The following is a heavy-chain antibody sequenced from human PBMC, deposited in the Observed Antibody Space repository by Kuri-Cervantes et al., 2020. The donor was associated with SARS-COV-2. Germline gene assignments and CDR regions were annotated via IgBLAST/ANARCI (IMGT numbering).Heavy chain of an antibody. D-gene: IGHD3-3*01. Sequence: ASVKVSCKASGYTFTNYGISWVRQAPGQRLEWMGWINAGNGNTKYSQKFQGRVTITRDTSASTAYMELGSLRSEDTAVYYCARGAKITIFGRMRGFDYWGQGTLVTVSS. J-gene: IGHJ4*02. V-gene: IGHV1-3*01. CDR2: INAGNGNT. CDR3: ARGAKITIFGRMRGFDY. CDR1: GYTFTNYG.